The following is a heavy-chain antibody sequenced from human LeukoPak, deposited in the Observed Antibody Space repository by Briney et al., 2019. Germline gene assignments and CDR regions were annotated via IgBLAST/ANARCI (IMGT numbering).Heavy chain of an antibody. CDR2: MNPNSGNT. V-gene: IGHV1-8*01. CDR3: ARAITPPRYCSSTSCNYYYYYMDV. D-gene: IGHD2-2*01. Sequence: ASVKVSRKASGYTFTSYDINWVRQATGQGLEWMGWMNPNSGNTGYAQKFQGRVTMTRNTSISTAYMELSSLRSEDTAVYYCARAITPPRYCSSTSCNYYYYYMDVWGKGTTVTVSS. J-gene: IGHJ6*03. CDR1: GYTFTSYD.